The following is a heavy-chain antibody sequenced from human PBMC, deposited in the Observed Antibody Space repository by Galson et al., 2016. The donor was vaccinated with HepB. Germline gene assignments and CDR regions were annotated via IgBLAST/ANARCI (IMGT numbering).Heavy chain of an antibody. CDR3: ATIVDTTMIDPPHYYYYYEVVV. CDR2: IYYIGTT. V-gene: IGHV4-39*07. CDR1: GGYISSSTYY. D-gene: IGHD5-12*01. J-gene: IGHJ6*02. Sequence: SETLSLTCTVSGGYISSSTYYWGWLRQPPWKGLQWIGRIYYIGTTSYTPSLKSRVTISLDTSNNHFSLNLSSVTAADTAVYFCATIVDTTMIDPPHYYYYYEVVVWGQGTTVTVSS.